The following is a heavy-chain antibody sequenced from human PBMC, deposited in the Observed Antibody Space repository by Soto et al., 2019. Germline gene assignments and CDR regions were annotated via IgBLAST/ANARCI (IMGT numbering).Heavy chain of an antibody. V-gene: IGHV3-23*01. D-gene: IGHD3-10*01. CDR2: ISGSGGST. CDR3: AKDRSLWFGELPNRFDP. CDR1: GFTFSSYA. J-gene: IGHJ5*02. Sequence: EVQLLESGGGLVQPGGSLRLSCAASGFTFSSYAMSWVRQAPGKGLEWVSAISGSGGSTYYADSVKGRFTISRDNSKNTLYLQMNSLRAEDTAVYYCAKDRSLWFGELPNRFDPWGQGTLVTVSS.